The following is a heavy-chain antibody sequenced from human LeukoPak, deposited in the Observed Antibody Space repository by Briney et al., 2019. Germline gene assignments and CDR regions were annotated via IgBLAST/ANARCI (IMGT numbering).Heavy chain of an antibody. CDR1: GGSVSRGSYY. CDR3: ARGRLGATY. Sequence: PSETLSLTCTVSGGSVSRGSYYWSWTRQPPVKGLEWIGYIHHSGTTNYSPSLKSRVTISVDMSKNQFFLNLTSVTAADTAVYYCARGRLGATYWGQGTLVTVSS. D-gene: IGHD1-26*01. J-gene: IGHJ4*02. CDR2: IHHSGTT. V-gene: IGHV4-61*01.